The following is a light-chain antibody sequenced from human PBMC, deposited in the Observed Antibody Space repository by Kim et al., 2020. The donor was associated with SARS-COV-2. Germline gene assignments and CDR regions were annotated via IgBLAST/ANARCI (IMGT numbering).Light chain of an antibody. CDR3: QQYANWPPYT. CDR1: KSVTRH. Sequence: VSPGERVIRSSRASKSVTRHLAWYQQKLGQTPRLLIYGASTRATGIPARFSGSGSGTEFTLTISSLQSEDSAIYYCQQYANWPPYTFGQGTKLEI. V-gene: IGKV3-15*01. CDR2: GAS. J-gene: IGKJ2*01.